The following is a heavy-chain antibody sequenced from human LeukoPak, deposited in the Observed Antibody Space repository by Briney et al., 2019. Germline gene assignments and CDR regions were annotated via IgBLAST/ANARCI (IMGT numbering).Heavy chain of an antibody. CDR2: ISHSGST. CDR1: GGSFSGYY. D-gene: IGHD6-19*01. V-gene: IGHV4-34*01. J-gene: IGHJ3*02. Sequence: KPSETLSLTCAVYGGSFSGYYWSWIRQPPGKGLEWIGEISHSGSTDYNPSLKSRVTISVDTSKNQFSLKLSSVTAADTAVYYCARSAMNRSGWYAAFDIWGQGTMVTVSS. CDR3: ARSAMNRSGWYAAFDI.